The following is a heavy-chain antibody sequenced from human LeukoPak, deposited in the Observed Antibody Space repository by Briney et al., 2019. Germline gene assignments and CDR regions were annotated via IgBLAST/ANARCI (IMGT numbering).Heavy chain of an antibody. CDR3: ARFPPYGSGSISTLDFDY. J-gene: IGHJ4*02. CDR1: GFTASSNY. CDR2: IYSGGST. Sequence: GGSLRLSCAASGFTASSNYMSWVRQAPGKGLEWVSVIYSGGSTYYADSVKGRFTISRDNSKNTLYLQMNSLRAEDTAVYYCARFPPYGSGSISTLDFDYWGQGTLVTVSS. V-gene: IGHV3-66*01. D-gene: IGHD3-10*01.